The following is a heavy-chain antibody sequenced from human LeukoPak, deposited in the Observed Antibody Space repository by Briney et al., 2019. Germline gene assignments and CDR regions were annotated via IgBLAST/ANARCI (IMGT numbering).Heavy chain of an antibody. CDR3: ARGSSSWYVDYYYMDV. CDR2: MNPNSGNT. CDR1: GYTFTSYD. Sequence: ASVKVSCKASGYTFTSYDINWVRQATGQGLEWMGWMNPNSGNTGYAQKFQGRVTITRNTSISTAHMELSSLRSEDTAVYYCARGSSSWYVDYYYMDVWGKGTTVTVSS. D-gene: IGHD6-13*01. J-gene: IGHJ6*03. V-gene: IGHV1-8*03.